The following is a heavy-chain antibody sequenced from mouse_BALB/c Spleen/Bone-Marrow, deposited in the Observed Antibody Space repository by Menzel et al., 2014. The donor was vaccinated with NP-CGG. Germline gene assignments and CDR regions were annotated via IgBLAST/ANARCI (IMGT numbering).Heavy chain of an antibody. D-gene: IGHD2-3*01. Sequence: EVKLVESGGGLVQPGGSLKLSCAASGFTFSSYGMSWVRQTPDKRLELVATISSNGGSTYYPDSVKGRFTISRDYAKNTLYLQMSSLKSEDTAMYYCARDGYYVFYAMDYWGQGTSVTVSS. CDR1: GFTFSSYG. CDR3: ARDGYYVFYAMDY. CDR2: ISSNGGST. J-gene: IGHJ4*01. V-gene: IGHV5-6-3*01.